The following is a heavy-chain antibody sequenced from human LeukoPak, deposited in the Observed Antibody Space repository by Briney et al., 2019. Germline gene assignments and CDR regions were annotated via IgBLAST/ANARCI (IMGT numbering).Heavy chain of an antibody. Sequence: SETLSLTCTVSGGSISSYYWSWIRQPAGKGLEWIGRIYTSGSTNYNPSLKSRVTMSVDTSKNQFSLKLSSVTAADTAVYYCARERELVDYTRFDYWGQGTLVTVSS. D-gene: IGHD6-13*01. V-gene: IGHV4-4*07. J-gene: IGHJ4*02. CDR3: ARERELVDYTRFDY. CDR1: GGSISSYY. CDR2: IYTSGST.